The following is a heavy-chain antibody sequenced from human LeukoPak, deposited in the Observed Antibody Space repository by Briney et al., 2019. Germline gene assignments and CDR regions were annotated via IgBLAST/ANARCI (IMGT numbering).Heavy chain of an antibody. J-gene: IGHJ6*03. CDR2: ISSSSSYV. CDR3: ARARNYYMDV. CDR1: GFTFSSYS. Sequence: GGSLRLSCAASGFTFSSYSMNWVRQAPGKGLEWVLSISSSSSYVYYADSVKGRFTISRDNAKNSLYLQMNSLRAEDTAVYYCARARNYYMDVWGKGTTVTVSS. V-gene: IGHV3-21*01.